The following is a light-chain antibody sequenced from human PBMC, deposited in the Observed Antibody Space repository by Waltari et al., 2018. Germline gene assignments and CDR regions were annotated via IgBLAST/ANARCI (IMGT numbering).Light chain of an antibody. J-gene: IGKJ4*01. Sequence: EIHLTQYPTSISDSAGVRVTVPCQASQDISNYLNWYQQKPGKAPKLLIYDASNLEIGVPSTFTGSGSGTDFTFTISSLQPEDIATYYCQQYDNFPATFGGGTKVEIK. CDR3: QQYDNFPAT. CDR2: DAS. V-gene: IGKV1-33*01. CDR1: QDISNY.